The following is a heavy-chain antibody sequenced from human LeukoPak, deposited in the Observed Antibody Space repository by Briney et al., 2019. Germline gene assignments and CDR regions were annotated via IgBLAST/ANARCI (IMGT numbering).Heavy chain of an antibody. J-gene: IGHJ5*02. D-gene: IGHD2/OR15-2a*01. CDR1: GFTFSSYG. Sequence: PGGSLRLSCAASGFTFSSYGMHWVRQAPGKGLEWVAVISYDGSNKYYADSVKGRFTISRDSSKNTLYLQMNSLRADDTAVYYCAREVKIIVNLYAFDPWGQGTLVTVSS. CDR2: ISYDGSNK. CDR3: AREVKIIVNLYAFDP. V-gene: IGHV3-30*03.